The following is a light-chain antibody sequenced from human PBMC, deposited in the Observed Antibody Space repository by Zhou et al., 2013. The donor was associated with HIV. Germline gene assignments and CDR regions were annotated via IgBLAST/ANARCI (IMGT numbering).Light chain of an antibody. CDR1: QYISTY. V-gene: IGKV1-8*01. J-gene: IGKJ4*01. Sequence: AIRLTQSPSSLSVSTGDRITITCRASQYISTYVSWYQQKPGNPPKLLIYGASTLQSGVPSRFSGSGSGTEFTLTISRLEPEDFAVYYCQQYGSSAVTFGGGTKVEI. CDR2: GAS. CDR3: QQYGSSAVT.